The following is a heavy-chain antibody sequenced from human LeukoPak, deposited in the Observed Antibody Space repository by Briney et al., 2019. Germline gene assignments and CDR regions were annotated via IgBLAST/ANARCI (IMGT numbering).Heavy chain of an antibody. CDR2: INTNTGNP. J-gene: IGHJ4*02. CDR3: AREIEGSSSWPFDY. CDR1: GYTFTSYA. D-gene: IGHD6-13*01. Sequence: ASVKVFCKASGYTFTSYAMNWVRQAPGQGLEWMGWINTNTGNPTYAQGFTGRFVFSLDTSVSTAYLQISSLKAEDTAVYYCAREIEGSSSWPFDYWGQGTLVTVSS. V-gene: IGHV7-4-1*02.